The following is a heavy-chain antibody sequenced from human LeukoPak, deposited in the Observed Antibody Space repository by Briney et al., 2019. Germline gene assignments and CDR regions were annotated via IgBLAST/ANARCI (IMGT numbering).Heavy chain of an antibody. CDR3: ARGLAYCGGDCYYYFVY. V-gene: IGHV3-74*01. J-gene: IGHJ4*02. D-gene: IGHD2-21*02. CDR1: GFTFSSYW. Sequence: GGSLRLSCAASGFTFSSYWMHWVRQAPGKGLVWVSRINSDGSSTSYADSVKGRFTISRDNAKNTLYLQMNSLRAEATAVYYCARGLAYCGGDCYYYFVYWGQRTLVTVSS. CDR2: INSDGSST.